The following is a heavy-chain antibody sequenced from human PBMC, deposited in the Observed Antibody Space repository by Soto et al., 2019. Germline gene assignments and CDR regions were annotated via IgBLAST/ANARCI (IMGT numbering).Heavy chain of an antibody. J-gene: IGHJ4*02. CDR1: GGSISSGGYY. D-gene: IGHD5-18*01. CDR3: ARFGYSYGKDFDY. Sequence: QVQLQESGPGLVKPSQTLSLTCTVSGGSISSGGYYWSWIRQHPGKGLEWIGYIYYSGSTYYNPSLKSRVTISVDTSKNQFSLKLSSVTAADTAMYYCARFGYSYGKDFDYWGQGTLVTVSS. CDR2: IYYSGST. V-gene: IGHV4-31*03.